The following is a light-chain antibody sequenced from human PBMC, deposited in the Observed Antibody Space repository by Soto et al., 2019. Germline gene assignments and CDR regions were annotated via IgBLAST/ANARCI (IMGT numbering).Light chain of an antibody. J-gene: IGKJ1*01. V-gene: IGKV1-5*03. CDR1: QTISSW. Sequence: DIQMTQSPPTLSGSVGDIVTITCLASQTISSWLAWYQQKPGKAPKRLIYKASTLKSGVPSRFSGSGSGTEFTLTISSLQPDDFATYYCQHYNSYSEAFGQGTNVDI. CDR3: QHYNSYSEA. CDR2: KAS.